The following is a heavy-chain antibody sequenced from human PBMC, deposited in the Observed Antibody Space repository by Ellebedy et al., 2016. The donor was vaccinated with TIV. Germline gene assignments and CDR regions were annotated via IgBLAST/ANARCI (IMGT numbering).Heavy chain of an antibody. CDR3: ARSPGRNDYTIFN. J-gene: IGHJ4*02. Sequence: SETLSLTCTVAGDSITHSSYYWAWIRQPPGKGLEWIGYIYYSGSTSYNPSLKRRVTISVDTSKKQFSLKLSSVTAADTAVYYCARSPGRNDYTIFNWGQGTLVTVSS. CDR2: IYYSGST. V-gene: IGHV4-31*02. CDR1: GDSITHSSYY. D-gene: IGHD4-11*01.